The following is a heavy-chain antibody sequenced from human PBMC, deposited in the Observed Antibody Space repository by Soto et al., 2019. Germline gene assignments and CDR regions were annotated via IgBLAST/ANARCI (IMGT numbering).Heavy chain of an antibody. CDR3: ARQLMVAAPDYYYYMDV. CDR2: IYYSGST. Sequence: SETLSLTCTVSGGSISSSSYYWGWIRQPPGKGLEWIGSIYYSGSTYYNPSLKSRVTISVDTSKNQFSLKLSSVTAADTAVYYCARQLMVAAPDYYYYMDVWGKGTTVTVSS. J-gene: IGHJ6*03. CDR1: GGSISSSSYY. V-gene: IGHV4-39*01. D-gene: IGHD2-15*01.